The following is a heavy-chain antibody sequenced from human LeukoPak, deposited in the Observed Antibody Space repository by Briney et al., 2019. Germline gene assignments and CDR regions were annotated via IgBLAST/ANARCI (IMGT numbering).Heavy chain of an antibody. CDR1: GFTFSNAW. Sequence: PGGSLRLSCAASGFTFSNAWMSWVRQAPGKGLEWVAVISYDGSNKYYADSVKGRFNISRDNSKNTLYLQMNSLRAEDTAVYYCAKDYQRVLDYWGQGTLVTVSS. V-gene: IGHV3-30*18. CDR2: ISYDGSNK. J-gene: IGHJ4*02. CDR3: AKDYQRVLDY.